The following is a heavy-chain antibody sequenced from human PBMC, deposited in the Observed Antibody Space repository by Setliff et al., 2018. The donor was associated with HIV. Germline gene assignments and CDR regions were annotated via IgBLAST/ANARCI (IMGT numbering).Heavy chain of an antibody. CDR3: AGAWRGWFGDLFHGVALDS. D-gene: IGHD3-10*01. Sequence: LRLSCAASGFTFSTYAMTWVRQAPGKGLEWVSGISDSGGNTYYAETVKGRFTISRENSKNTLYLQMNSLRTDDTAQYYCAGAWRGWFGDLFHGVALDSWGQGARVTVSS. V-gene: IGHV3-23*01. J-gene: IGHJ4*02. CDR2: ISDSGGNT. CDR1: GFTFSTYA.